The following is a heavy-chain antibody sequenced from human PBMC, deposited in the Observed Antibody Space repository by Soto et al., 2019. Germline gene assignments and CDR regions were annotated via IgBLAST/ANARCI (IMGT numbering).Heavy chain of an antibody. Sequence: GGSLRLSCAASGFTFSSYGMHWVRQAPGKGLEWVAVIWYDGSNKYYADSVKGRFTISRDNSKNTLYLQMNSLRAEDTAVYYCAREEDRGGIVGATNDAFDIWGQGTMVTVSS. J-gene: IGHJ3*02. CDR2: IWYDGSNK. V-gene: IGHV3-33*01. CDR1: GFTFSSYG. CDR3: AREEDRGGIVGATNDAFDI. D-gene: IGHD1-26*01.